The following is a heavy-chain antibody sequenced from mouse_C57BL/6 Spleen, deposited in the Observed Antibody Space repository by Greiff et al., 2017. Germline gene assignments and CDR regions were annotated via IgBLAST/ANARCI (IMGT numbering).Heavy chain of an antibody. Sequence: QVQLQQSGAELVKPGASVKMSCKASGYTFTSYWITWVKQRPGQGLEWIGDIYPGSGSTNYNEKFKSKATLTVDTSSSTAYMQLSSLTSEDSAVYYCARDWDSNWYFDVWGTGTTVTVSS. D-gene: IGHD4-1*01. CDR3: ARDWDSNWYFDV. V-gene: IGHV1-55*01. CDR1: GYTFTSYW. J-gene: IGHJ1*03. CDR2: IYPGSGST.